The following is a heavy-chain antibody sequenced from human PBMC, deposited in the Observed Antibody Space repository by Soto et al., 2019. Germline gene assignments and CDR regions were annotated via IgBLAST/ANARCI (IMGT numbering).Heavy chain of an antibody. V-gene: IGHV4-30-2*01. J-gene: IGHJ5*02. CDR3: ARDTTPGWFDP. CDR2: IYHSGST. CDR1: GGSISSGGYS. Sequence: QLQLQESGSGLVKPSQTLSLTCAVSGGSISSGGYSWSWIRQPPGKGLEWIGYIYHSGSTYYNPSLKSRVPISVDRSKNQFSLKMSSVTAADTAVYYCARDTTPGWFDPWGQGTLVTVSS. D-gene: IGHD1-1*01.